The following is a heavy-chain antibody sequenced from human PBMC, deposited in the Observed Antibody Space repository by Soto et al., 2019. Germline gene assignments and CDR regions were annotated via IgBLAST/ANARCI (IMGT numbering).Heavy chain of an antibody. V-gene: IGHV1-3*04. CDR3: ARSRVRGGYYFDY. J-gene: IGHJ4*02. Sequence: SVKVSCKASGYTFTTYASRWGRQAPGQSLEWMGWINTDNGNTYYSQKMQARVTITRDTSASTAYMELSRLRSEDTAVYYCARSRVRGGYYFDYWGQGALVTVSS. CDR2: INTDNGNT. CDR1: GYTFTTYA. D-gene: IGHD3-16*01.